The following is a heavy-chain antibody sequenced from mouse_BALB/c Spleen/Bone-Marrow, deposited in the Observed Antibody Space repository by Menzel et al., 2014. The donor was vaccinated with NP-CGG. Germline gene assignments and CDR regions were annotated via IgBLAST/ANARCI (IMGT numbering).Heavy chain of an antibody. J-gene: IGHJ3*01. CDR1: GFDFSGFW. CDR3: ARLGYYGGFAY. CDR2: INPDSSTI. V-gene: IGHV4-1*02. D-gene: IGHD2-3*01. Sequence: EVQLQESGGGPVQHGRSLKISCAASGFDFSGFWMGWVRLAPGKGLEWIGEINPDSSTINYTPSLKDRFIISRDNAKNTLYLQMSKVRSEDTALYYCARLGYYGGFAYWSQGTLVTVSA.